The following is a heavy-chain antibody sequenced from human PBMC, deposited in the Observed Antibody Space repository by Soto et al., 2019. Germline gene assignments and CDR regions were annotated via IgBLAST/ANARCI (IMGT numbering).Heavy chain of an antibody. J-gene: IGHJ5*02. CDR3: ARANPRRITENWFDP. D-gene: IGHD1-20*01. CDR1: GYTFTSYC. V-gene: IGHV1-18*04. CDR2: ISAYNGNT. Sequence: ASVKVSCKASGYTFTSYCISWVRQSPVQGVVWMGWISAYNGNTNYAQKLQGRVTMTTDTSTSTAYMELRSLRSDDTAVYYCARANPRRITENWFDPWGQGTLVTVSS.